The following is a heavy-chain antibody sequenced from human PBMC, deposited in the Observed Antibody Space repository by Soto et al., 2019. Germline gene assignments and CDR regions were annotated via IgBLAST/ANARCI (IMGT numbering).Heavy chain of an antibody. J-gene: IGHJ4*02. Sequence: HPGGSLRLSCAASEFTVSDNYLSWVRQAPGKGLEWVSVIYSGGSTYYADSVKGRFTISRDNSKNTLYLQMNSLRAEDTAVYYCARSPYSYGPIDYWGQGTLVTVSS. D-gene: IGHD5-18*01. CDR3: ARSPYSYGPIDY. CDR2: IYSGGST. V-gene: IGHV3-66*01. CDR1: EFTVSDNY.